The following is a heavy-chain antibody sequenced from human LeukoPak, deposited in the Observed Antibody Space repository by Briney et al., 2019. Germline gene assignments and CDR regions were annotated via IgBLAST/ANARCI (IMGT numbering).Heavy chain of an antibody. CDR1: GFTFSSYA. J-gene: IGHJ4*02. CDR2: ISGSGGST. CDR3: ARDPKGGNGGY. D-gene: IGHD2-8*01. Sequence: GGSLRLSCAASGFTFSSYAMSWVRQAPGKGLEWVSAISGSGGSTYYADSVKGRFTISRDNSKNTLYLQMNSLRAEDTAVYYCARDPKGGNGGYWGQGTQVTVSS. V-gene: IGHV3-23*01.